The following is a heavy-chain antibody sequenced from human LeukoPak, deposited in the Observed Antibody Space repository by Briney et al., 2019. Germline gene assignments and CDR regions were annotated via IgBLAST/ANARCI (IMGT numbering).Heavy chain of an antibody. D-gene: IGHD6-13*01. Sequence: PSETLSLTCAVYGGSFSGYYWSWIRQPPGKGLEWIGEINHSGSTNYNPSLKSRVTISVDTSKNQFSLKLSSVTAADTAVYYCARDISRWADAFDIWGQGTMVTVSS. J-gene: IGHJ3*02. CDR3: ARDISRWADAFDI. V-gene: IGHV4-34*01. CDR2: INHSGST. CDR1: GGSFSGYY.